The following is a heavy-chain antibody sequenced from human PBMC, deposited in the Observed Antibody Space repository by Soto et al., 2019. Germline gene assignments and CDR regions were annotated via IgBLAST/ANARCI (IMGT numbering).Heavy chain of an antibody. CDR1: GFTFSSYA. Sequence: EVQLLESGGGLVQPGGSLRLSCAASGFTFSSYAMSWVRQAPGKGLEWVSAISGSGGSTYYADSVKGRFTISRDNSKNTLYLQMNNLRAEDTAVYHCAKGGATPRQYRSQLLLVAFDIWGQGTMVTVSS. J-gene: IGHJ3*02. D-gene: IGHD2-15*01. V-gene: IGHV3-23*01. CDR3: AKGGATPRQYRSQLLLVAFDI. CDR2: ISGSGGST.